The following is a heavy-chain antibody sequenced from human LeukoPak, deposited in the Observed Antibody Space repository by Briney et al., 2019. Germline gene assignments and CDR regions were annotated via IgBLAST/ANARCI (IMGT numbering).Heavy chain of an antibody. CDR3: ARETGYSYGSSYFDY. CDR2: ISSSSSTI. Sequence: GGSLRLPCAASGFTFSSYSMNWVRQAPGKGPEWVSYISSSSSTIYYADSVKGRFTISRDNAKNSLYLQMNSLRDEDTAVYYCARETGYSYGSSYFDYWGQGTLVTVSS. D-gene: IGHD5-18*01. CDR1: GFTFSSYS. V-gene: IGHV3-48*02. J-gene: IGHJ4*02.